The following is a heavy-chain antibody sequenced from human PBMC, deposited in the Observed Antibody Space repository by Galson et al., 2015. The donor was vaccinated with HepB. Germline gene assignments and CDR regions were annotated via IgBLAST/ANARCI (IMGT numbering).Heavy chain of an antibody. V-gene: IGHV5-10-1*01. CDR3: ARHLHLYDSSCPGPGAFDI. D-gene: IGHD3-22*01. Sequence: QSGAEVKKPGESLRISCKGSGYSFTSYWISWVRQMPGKGLEWMGRIDPSDSYTNYSPSFQGHVTISADKSISTAYLQWSSLKASDTAMYYCARHLHLYDSSCPGPGAFDIWGQGTMVTVSS. J-gene: IGHJ3*02. CDR1: GYSFTSYW. CDR2: IDPSDSYT.